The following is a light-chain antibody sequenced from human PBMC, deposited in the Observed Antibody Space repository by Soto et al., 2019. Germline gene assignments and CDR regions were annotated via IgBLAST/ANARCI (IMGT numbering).Light chain of an antibody. J-gene: IGKJ5*01. CDR2: DAS. V-gene: IGKV3D-20*02. CDR3: QQRSDPIT. CDR1: QSVSSSY. Sequence: EIVLTQSPGTLSLSPGERATLSCRASQSVSSSYLGWYKQKPGQTPRLLIYDASTRAPGIPARFSGRGSGADFTLTIRSLEPEDFAVYYCQQRSDPITFGQGTRLEIK.